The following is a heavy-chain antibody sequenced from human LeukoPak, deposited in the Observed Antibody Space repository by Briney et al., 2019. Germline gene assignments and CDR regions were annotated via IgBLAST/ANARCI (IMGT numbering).Heavy chain of an antibody. D-gene: IGHD3-16*01. Sequence: PGGSLRLSCAASGFTFSNYAMNWVRQAPGKGLEWVSGISGSGDSTFYADSVKGRFTISRDNSKNTLYLQMDSLRVEDTAVYYCARNWGYRGQGTLVTVSS. CDR3: ARNWGY. CDR1: GFTFSNYA. V-gene: IGHV3-23*01. CDR2: ISGSGDST. J-gene: IGHJ4*02.